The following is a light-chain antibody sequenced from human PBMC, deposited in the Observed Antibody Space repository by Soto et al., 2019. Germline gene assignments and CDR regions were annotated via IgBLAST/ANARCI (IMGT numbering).Light chain of an antibody. CDR1: QSVSSY. CDR2: DAS. J-gene: IGKJ2*01. CDR3: QQRSNWPPDT. Sequence: EIVLTQSPATLSLSPGERATVSCRASQSVSSYLAWYQQKPGQAPRLLIYDASNRATGIPARFSGSGSGTDFTLTISSLVPEDFAVYYCQQRSNWPPDTFGQGTKLEIK. V-gene: IGKV3-11*01.